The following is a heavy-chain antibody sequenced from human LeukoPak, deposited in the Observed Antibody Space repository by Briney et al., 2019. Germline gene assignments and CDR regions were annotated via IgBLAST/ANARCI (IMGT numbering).Heavy chain of an antibody. V-gene: IGHV1-2*02. J-gene: IGHJ6*03. D-gene: IGHD3-10*01. CDR1: GYTFTGYY. Sequence: ASVKVSCKASGYTFTGYYMHWVRQAPGQGLEWMGWINPNSGGTNYAQKFQGRVTMTRDTSISTVYMELSRLRSDDTAVYYCARCYDSGSPNYYYHMDVWGKGTTVTVSS. CDR3: ARCYDSGSPNYYYHMDV. CDR2: INPNSGGT.